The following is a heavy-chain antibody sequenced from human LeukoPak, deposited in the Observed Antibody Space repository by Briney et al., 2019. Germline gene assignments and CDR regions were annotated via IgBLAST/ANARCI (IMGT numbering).Heavy chain of an antibody. Sequence: SETLSLTCTVSGGSISSYYWSWIRQPPGKGLEWIGYISYSGSTNYYPSLKSRLTISVDTSQNPLCLKMSSATAADTAVYYCAILAYRGGWYRLVSWGQGALLTVSS. CDR3: AILAYRGGWYRLVS. V-gene: IGHV4-59*01. J-gene: IGHJ4*02. D-gene: IGHD6-19*01. CDR2: ISYSGST. CDR1: GGSISSYY.